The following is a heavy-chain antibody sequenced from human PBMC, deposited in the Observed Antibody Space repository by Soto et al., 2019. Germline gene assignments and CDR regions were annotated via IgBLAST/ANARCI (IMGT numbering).Heavy chain of an antibody. J-gene: IGHJ6*03. CDR2: ISYDGSNK. CDR3: ALMGASYFYDVDV. CDR1: GFTFIKYG. V-gene: IGHV3-30*03. Sequence: QVQLVASGGGGVQPGRSLSLSCAASGFTFIKYGIHWVRQAPGKGLEWVAAISYDGSNKYYGDSVKGRFTISRDNSKNTLYLQMNSLRAEDSAVYFCALMGASYFYDVDVWGEGTTVTVSS.